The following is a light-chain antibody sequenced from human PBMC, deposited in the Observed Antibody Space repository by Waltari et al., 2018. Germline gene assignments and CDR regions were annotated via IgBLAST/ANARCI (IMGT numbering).Light chain of an antibody. V-gene: IGLV1-44*01. J-gene: IGLJ1*01. Sequence: QSVLTQPPSASGTPGQRVTIPCSGSSSNIGRHSVYGYQQLPGTAPKLLIYRNKQRPSGVPDRFSGSKSGTSASLAISGLQAEDEADYYCSSYGGSDIFDYVFGTGTEVTVL. CDR1: SSNIGRHS. CDR3: SSYGGSDIFDYV. CDR2: RNK.